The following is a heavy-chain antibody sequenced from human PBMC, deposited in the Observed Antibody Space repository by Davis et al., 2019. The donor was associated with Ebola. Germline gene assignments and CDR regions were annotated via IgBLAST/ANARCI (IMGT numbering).Heavy chain of an antibody. V-gene: IGHV2-5*02. CDR3: AHKEFGYCTGTTCLSYFDY. J-gene: IGHJ4*02. Sequence: SGPTLVKPTQTLTLTCTFSGFSLTTSGVGVGWIRQPPGEALEWLALLFWDDDKRYSPSLKSRLTITKDTSKNHVVLTMTNMDPVDTGTYYCAHKEFGYCTGTTCLSYFDYWGQGTLVTVSS. CDR2: LFWDDDK. CDR1: GFSLTTSGVG. D-gene: IGHD2-8*02.